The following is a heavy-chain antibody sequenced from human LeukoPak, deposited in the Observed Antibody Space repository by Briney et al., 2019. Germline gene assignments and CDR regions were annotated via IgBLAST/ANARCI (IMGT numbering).Heavy chain of an antibody. Sequence: KPSETLSLTCAVSGYSISSGYYWGWIRQPPGKGLEWTGSIYYSGSTYYNPSLKSRVTISVDTSKNQFSLKLSSVTAADTAVYYCARYSGSYYSQPFDYWGQGTLVTVSS. V-gene: IGHV4-38-2*01. CDR1: GYSISSGYY. CDR3: ARYSGSYYSQPFDY. J-gene: IGHJ4*02. CDR2: IYYSGST. D-gene: IGHD1-26*01.